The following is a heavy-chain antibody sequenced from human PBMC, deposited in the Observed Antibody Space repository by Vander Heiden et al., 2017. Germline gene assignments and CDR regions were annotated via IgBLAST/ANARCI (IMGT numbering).Heavy chain of an antibody. CDR2: IKQDGSEK. D-gene: IGHD6-19*01. Sequence: EVQLVESGGGFQPGGSLRLSCAASGFTFNSYWMRWVRQAQGKGLEWVANIKQDGSEKDYVDSVKGRFTIARDNAKNSLYLQMNSLRAEYTAVYDCARGVQWRGGSFDYWGHGTLVTVSS. V-gene: IGHV3-7*01. J-gene: IGHJ4*01. CDR1: GFTFNSYW. CDR3: ARGVQWRGGSFDY.